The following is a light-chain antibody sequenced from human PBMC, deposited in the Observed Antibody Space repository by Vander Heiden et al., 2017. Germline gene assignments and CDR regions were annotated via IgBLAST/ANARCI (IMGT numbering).Light chain of an antibody. CDR1: QGIRND. J-gene: IGKJ1*01. CDR3: LQDYSYPRT. CDR2: GAS. Sequence: AIQMTQSPSSLSASVGGRVIITCRASQGIRNDLAWYQQRPGKAPNLLIYGASNLQPGVPSRFSGSGSGTHFTLTISPLQPEDSAIYYCLQDYSYPRTFGQGTKVAIK. V-gene: IGKV1-6*01.